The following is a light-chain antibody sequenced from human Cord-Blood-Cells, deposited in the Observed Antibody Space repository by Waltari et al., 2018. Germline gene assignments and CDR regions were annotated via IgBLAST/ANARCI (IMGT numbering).Light chain of an antibody. CDR2: DVS. CDR1: SSDVGGYNS. J-gene: IGLJ3*02. V-gene: IGLV2-14*03. CDR3: SSYTSSSTWV. Sequence: QSALTQPASVSGSPGPSITISCTGTSSDVGGYNSVPWYQQHPGKAPKLMIYDVSNRPSGVSNRFSGSKSGNTASLTISGLQAEDEADYYCSSYTSSSTWVFGGGTKLTVL.